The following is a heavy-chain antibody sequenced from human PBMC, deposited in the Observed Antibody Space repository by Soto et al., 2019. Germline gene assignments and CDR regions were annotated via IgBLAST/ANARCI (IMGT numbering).Heavy chain of an antibody. D-gene: IGHD2-15*01. CDR1: GASISNNNW. CDR2: IYHSGST. CDR3: ASCSGIYHMVFQY. V-gene: IGHV4-4*02. Sequence: QVQLQESGPGLVKPSGTLSLTCAVSGASISNNNWWSWVRQPPGKGLEWIGEIYHSGSTNHNPSLKSRVTISLDKSKNQFSLKLSSVTAADTAVYYCASCSGIYHMVFQYWGQGTLVTVSS. J-gene: IGHJ4*02.